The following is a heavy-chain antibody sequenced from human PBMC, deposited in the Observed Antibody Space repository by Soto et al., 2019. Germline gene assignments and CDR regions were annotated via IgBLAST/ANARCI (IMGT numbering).Heavy chain of an antibody. CDR2: INAGNGNT. D-gene: IGHD3-22*01. CDR1: GYTFTSYA. Sequence: ASVKVSCKASGYTFTSYAMHWVRQAPGQRLEWMGWINAGNGNTKYSQKFQGRVTITRDTSASTAYMELSSLRSEDTAVYYCERSIVVVTSFDYWGQGTLVTVS. V-gene: IGHV1-3*01. J-gene: IGHJ4*02. CDR3: ERSIVVVTSFDY.